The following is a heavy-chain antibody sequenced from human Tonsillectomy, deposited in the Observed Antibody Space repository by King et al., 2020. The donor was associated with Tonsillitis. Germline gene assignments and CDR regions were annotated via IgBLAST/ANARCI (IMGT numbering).Heavy chain of an antibody. Sequence: QLVQSGGGLVQPGGSLRLSCAASGFTFSSYAMSWVRQAPGKGLEWVSAISGSGGSTYYADSVKGRFTISRDNSKNTLYLQMNSLRAEDTAVYYCAKEGGYTYGPVLFHRPSTSWGQGTLVTVSS. J-gene: IGHJ5*02. CDR2: ISGSGGST. CDR3: AKEGGYTYGPVLFHRPSTS. V-gene: IGHV3-23*04. CDR1: GFTFSSYA. D-gene: IGHD3/OR15-3a*01.